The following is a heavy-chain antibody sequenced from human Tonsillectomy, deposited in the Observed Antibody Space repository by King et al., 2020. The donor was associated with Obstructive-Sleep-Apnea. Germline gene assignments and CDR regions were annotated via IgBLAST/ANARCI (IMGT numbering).Heavy chain of an antibody. Sequence: QLQDSGPGLVKPSETLSLTCTVSGYSISRGYYWCWILQPPGEVLEVLGSIYLRGFTYYNPSLKSRVTISVDTSKNQFSLKLSSVTAADTAVYYCARDRDYYDSSGHFYWGQGTLVTVSS. V-gene: IGHV4-38-2*02. CDR3: ARDRDYYDSSGHFY. CDR1: GYSISRGYY. J-gene: IGHJ4*02. CDR2: IYLRGFT. D-gene: IGHD3-22*01.